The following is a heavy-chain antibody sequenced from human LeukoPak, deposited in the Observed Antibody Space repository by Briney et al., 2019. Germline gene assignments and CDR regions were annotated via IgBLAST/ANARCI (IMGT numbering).Heavy chain of an antibody. CDR1: GFIFSTYG. CDR3: ARASGPFDY. CDR2: IWYDGSNK. Sequence: QAGGSLRLSCAASGFIFSTYGMHWVRQAPGKGLEWVAVIWYDGSNKYYGDSVKGRSTISRDNSKNTLYLHMNSLRAEDTGVYYCARASGPFDYWGQGTLVTVSS. V-gene: IGHV3-33*01. J-gene: IGHJ4*02. D-gene: IGHD3-10*01.